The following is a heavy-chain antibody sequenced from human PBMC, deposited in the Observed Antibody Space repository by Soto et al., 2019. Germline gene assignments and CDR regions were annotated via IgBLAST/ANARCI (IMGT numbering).Heavy chain of an antibody. CDR2: ISAYNGNT. Sequence: ASVKVSCKASGYTFTSYGISSVRQAPGQGLERMGWISAYNGNTNYAQKLQGRVTMTTDTSTSTAYMELRSLRSDDTAVYYCAREGDCSGGSCYYLAWFDPRGQGTLVTVSS. V-gene: IGHV1-18*01. CDR3: AREGDCSGGSCYYLAWFDP. J-gene: IGHJ5*02. CDR1: GYTFTSYG. D-gene: IGHD2-15*01.